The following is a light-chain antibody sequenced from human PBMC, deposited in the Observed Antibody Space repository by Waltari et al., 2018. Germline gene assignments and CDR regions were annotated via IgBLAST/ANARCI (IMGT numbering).Light chain of an antibody. CDR2: WAS. J-gene: IGKJ2*01. CDR1: QSVLYSSNNENY. Sequence: DIVMTQSPDSLAVALGEGANVNCESSQSVLYSSNNENYLAWYQQKPVQPPKLLISWASIRDSGVPDRFSGSGSGTSFTLTINSLQAEDVATYYCQQYYSSPPTFGQGTKLEIK. CDR3: QQYYSSPPT. V-gene: IGKV4-1*01.